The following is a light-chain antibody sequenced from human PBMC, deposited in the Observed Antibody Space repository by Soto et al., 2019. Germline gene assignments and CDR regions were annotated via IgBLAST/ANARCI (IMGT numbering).Light chain of an antibody. Sequence: QAVVTQEPSLTVSPGGTVTLTCASSTGAVTSGNYPSWFQQKPGQPPRTLIYTTNNKHSWTPARFSGSLLGGKAALTLSGAQPEGGAEYHCLLYYPAAHLVFGGGTNLTFL. CDR2: TTN. J-gene: IGLJ3*02. V-gene: IGLV7-43*01. CDR3: LLYYPAAHLV. CDR1: TGAVTSGNY.